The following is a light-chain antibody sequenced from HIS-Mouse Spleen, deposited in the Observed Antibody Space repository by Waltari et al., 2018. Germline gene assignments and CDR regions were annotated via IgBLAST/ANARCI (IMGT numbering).Light chain of an antibody. CDR3: AAWDDSLNGPV. CDR1: SSNIGSNT. Sequence: QSVLTQPPSASGTPGQRVTIPCSGSSSNIGSNTVNWYQQLPGTAPKLLNHSNNQRPSGVPDRFSGSKSGTSASLAISGLQSEDEADYYCAAWDDSLNGPVFGGGTKLTVL. J-gene: IGLJ2*01. V-gene: IGLV1-44*01. CDR2: SNN.